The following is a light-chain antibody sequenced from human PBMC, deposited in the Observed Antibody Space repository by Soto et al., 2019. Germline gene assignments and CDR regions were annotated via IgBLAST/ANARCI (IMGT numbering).Light chain of an antibody. CDR1: SSDVGGYDY. Sequence: QSVLTQPASVSGSPGQSITISCTGTSSDVGGYDYVSWYQHHPGKAPKLMIYAVSNRPSGVSDRFSGSKSGNAASLTISGLQAEAEADYYCSSYRSDRTWVFGGGTKLTVL. CDR2: AVS. CDR3: SSYRSDRTWV. V-gene: IGLV2-14*01. J-gene: IGLJ3*02.